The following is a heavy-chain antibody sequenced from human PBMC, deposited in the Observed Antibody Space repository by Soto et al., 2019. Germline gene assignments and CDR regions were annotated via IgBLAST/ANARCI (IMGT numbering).Heavy chain of an antibody. CDR2: TYYRSKWST. CDR1: GDSVSSKSAA. J-gene: IGHJ4*02. V-gene: IGHV6-1*01. Sequence: QALSLTFAISGDSVSSKSAACNLIRQSPSRGLEWLGRTYYRSKWSTDYAVSVKSRITINPDTSKNQFSLQLNSVTPEDTAVYYCARALGGSYDYWGQGTLVTVSS. CDR3: ARALGGSYDY. D-gene: IGHD1-26*01.